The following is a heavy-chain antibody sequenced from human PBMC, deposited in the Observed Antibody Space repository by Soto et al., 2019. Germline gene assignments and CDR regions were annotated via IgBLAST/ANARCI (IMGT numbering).Heavy chain of an antibody. Sequence: PGGSLRLACAASGFSFSSYAMHWVRQAPGKGLEWVAVISFEGNDKYYADSVKGRFTISRDENENTLYLQMNSLRHEDTAVYYCARDRYLDSYAFDSWGQGTLVTVSS. CDR2: ISFEGNDK. D-gene: IGHD3-9*01. J-gene: IGHJ4*02. CDR3: ARDRYLDSYAFDS. CDR1: GFSFSSYA. V-gene: IGHV3-30-3*01.